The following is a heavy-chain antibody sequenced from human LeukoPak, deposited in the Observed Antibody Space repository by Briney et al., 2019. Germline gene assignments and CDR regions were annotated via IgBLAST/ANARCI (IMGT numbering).Heavy chain of an antibody. Sequence: GGSLRLSCAASGFTFSTFSMHWVRQAPGKGLEWVAVISYDGSNKYYADSVKGRFTISRDNSKNTLYLQMNSLRAEDTAVYYCAKVSPTVTPLQDYYFDYWGQGTLVTVSS. CDR1: GFTFSTFS. J-gene: IGHJ4*02. V-gene: IGHV3-30*18. CDR3: AKVSPTVTPLQDYYFDY. CDR2: ISYDGSNK. D-gene: IGHD4-17*01.